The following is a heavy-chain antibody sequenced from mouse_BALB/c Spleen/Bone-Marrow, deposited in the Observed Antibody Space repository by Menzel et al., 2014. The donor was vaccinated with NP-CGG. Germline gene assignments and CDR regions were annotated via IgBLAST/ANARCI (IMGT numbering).Heavy chain of an antibody. Sequence: VQLQQSGHELVKPGASEKISCKAYGYTFTDYCINWVKQRPGQGLEWIGWIYPGSGNTKYNEKFKGKATLTVDTSSSPADMHLGSLTSEDTAVYFCARSRYDCGYFDVLGAGTTVTVSS. CDR3: ARSRYDCGYFDV. D-gene: IGHD2-14*01. J-gene: IGHJ1*01. V-gene: IGHV1-84*02. CDR1: GYTFTDYC. CDR2: IYPGSGNT.